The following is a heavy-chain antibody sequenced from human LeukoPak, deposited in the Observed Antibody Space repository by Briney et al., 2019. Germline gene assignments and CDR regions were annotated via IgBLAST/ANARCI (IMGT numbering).Heavy chain of an antibody. Sequence: PSETLSLTCTVSGGSLSSYYWTWIRQPAGKGLEWIGRFYSTGSTNYNPSLKSRVTMSVDTSKNQFSLKLSSVTAADTAVYYCARDQYSGSLDYWGQGTLVTVSS. V-gene: IGHV4-4*07. CDR2: FYSTGST. CDR3: ARDQYSGSLDY. CDR1: GGSLSSYY. D-gene: IGHD1-26*01. J-gene: IGHJ4*02.